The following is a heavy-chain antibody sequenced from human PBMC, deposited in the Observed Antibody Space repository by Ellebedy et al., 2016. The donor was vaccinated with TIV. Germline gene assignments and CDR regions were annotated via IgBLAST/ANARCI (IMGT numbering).Heavy chain of an antibody. D-gene: IGHD3-10*01. V-gene: IGHV1-2*02. CDR3: ARVDEVWFGDPNTIEY. CDR2: IYPNSGGT. CDR1: GYTFTGYY. Sequence: AASVTVSCKASGYTFTGYYIHCVRQAPRQGLAWMGWIYPNSGGTNYAQKFQGRVTLTRDTSISTAYMELSSLRSDGTAGYFCARVDEVWFGDPNTIEYWGQGTLVTVSS. J-gene: IGHJ4*02.